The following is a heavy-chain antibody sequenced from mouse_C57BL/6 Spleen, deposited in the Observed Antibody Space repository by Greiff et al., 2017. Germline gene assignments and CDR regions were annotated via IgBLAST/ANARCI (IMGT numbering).Heavy chain of an antibody. CDR3: ARRSGTYYFDY. J-gene: IGHJ2*01. V-gene: IGHV5-4*03. D-gene: IGHD4-1*01. CDR2: ISDGGSYT. Sequence: EVMLVESGGGLVKPGGSLKLSCAASGFTFSSYAMPWVRQTPEKRLEWVATISDGGSYTYYPANVKGRFTISRDNAKNNLYLQMSHLKSEDTAMYYCARRSGTYYFDYWGQGTTLTVSS. CDR1: GFTFSSYA.